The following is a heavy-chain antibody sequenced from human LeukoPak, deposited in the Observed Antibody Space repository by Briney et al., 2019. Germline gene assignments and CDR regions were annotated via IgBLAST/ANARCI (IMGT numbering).Heavy chain of an antibody. CDR1: GFSFSSYW. CDR2: INSVGSGT. D-gene: IGHD3-16*01. CDR3: TKGGTGHSDY. V-gene: IGHV3-74*01. Sequence: GGSLRLPCAASGFSFSSYWMHWVRQAPGRGLVWVSRINSVGSGTSYADSVKGRFTISRDNAKNTLDLHMNNLRAEDTAVYYCTKGGTGHSDYWGQGTLVTVSS. J-gene: IGHJ4*02.